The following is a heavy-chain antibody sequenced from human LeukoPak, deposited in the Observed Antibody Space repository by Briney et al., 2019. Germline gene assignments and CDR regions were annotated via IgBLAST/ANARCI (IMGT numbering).Heavy chain of an antibody. CDR3: ARDKNRYSSGWLFDY. J-gene: IGHJ4*02. D-gene: IGHD6-19*01. V-gene: IGHV1-69*13. CDR1: GGTFSSYA. CDR2: IIPIFGTA. Sequence: SVKVSCKASGGTFSSYAISWVRQAPGQGLEWMGGIIPIFGTANYAQKFQGRVTITADESTSTACMELSSLRSEDTAVYYCARDKNRYSSGWLFDYWGQGTLVTVSS.